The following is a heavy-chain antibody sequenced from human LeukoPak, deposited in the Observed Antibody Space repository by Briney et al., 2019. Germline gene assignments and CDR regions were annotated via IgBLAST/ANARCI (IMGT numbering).Heavy chain of an antibody. V-gene: IGHV1-69*06. Sequence: SVKVSCKASGGTFSSYAISWVRQAPGQGLEWMGGIIPIFGTANYPQKFQGRVTITADKSTSTASMELSSLGSEDTAVDNCAGEGGYYYGSGSPSDPWGQGTLVTVSS. CDR2: IIPIFGTA. J-gene: IGHJ5*02. CDR1: GGTFSSYA. CDR3: AGEGGYYYGSGSPSDP. D-gene: IGHD3-10*01.